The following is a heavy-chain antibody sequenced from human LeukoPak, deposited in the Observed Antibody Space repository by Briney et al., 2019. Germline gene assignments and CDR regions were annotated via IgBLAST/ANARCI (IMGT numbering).Heavy chain of an antibody. CDR2: IYPANSDT. Sequence: GESLKISCKGSGYNFITYWIGWVRQMPGKGLEWMGIIYPANSDTRYSPSFQGQVTFSVDKFISTAYLQWSSLKASDTAMYYCARHRVDSSSPRGMDVWGQGTTVTVSS. CDR3: ARHRVDSSSPRGMDV. CDR1: GYNFITYW. J-gene: IGHJ6*02. V-gene: IGHV5-51*01. D-gene: IGHD6-13*01.